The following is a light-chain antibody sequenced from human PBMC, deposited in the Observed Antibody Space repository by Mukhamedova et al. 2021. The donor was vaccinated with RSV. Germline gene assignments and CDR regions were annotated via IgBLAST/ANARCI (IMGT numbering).Light chain of an antibody. Sequence: WYQRRVHGKAPKLLIYDASNLHTGVPSRFSGSSSGTTFTFTISGLQPADIGTYYCQQSDTLPITFGGGTKVEIK. CDR2: DAS. V-gene: IGKV1-33*01. J-gene: IGKJ4*01. CDR3: QQSDTLPIT.